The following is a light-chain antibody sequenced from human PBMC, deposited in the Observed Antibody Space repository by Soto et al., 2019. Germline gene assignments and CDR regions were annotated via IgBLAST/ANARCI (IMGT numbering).Light chain of an antibody. V-gene: IGKV3-20*01. CDR1: QSVSSSY. CDR2: DTS. Sequence: EIVLTQSPGTLSLSPGERATLSCRASQSVSSSYLTWYQQRPGQAPRLLIYDTSSRATGIPDRFSGSGSGTDFTLTSSRLEPEDSAVYYCQQYGSSPPTWTFGQGTKVEIK. J-gene: IGKJ1*01. CDR3: QQYGSSPPTWT.